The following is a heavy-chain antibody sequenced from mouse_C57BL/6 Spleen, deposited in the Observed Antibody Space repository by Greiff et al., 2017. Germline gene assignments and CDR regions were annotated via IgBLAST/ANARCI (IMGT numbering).Heavy chain of an antibody. V-gene: IGHV1-55*01. CDR1: GYTFTSYW. Sequence: VKLQQPGAELVKPGASVKMSCKASGYTFTSYWINWVKQRPGQGLEWIGDIYPGSGSTNYNEKFKSKATMTVDTSSSTAYMQLSSLTAEDSAVYYSARQGSYYDYGTWFAYWGQGTLVTVSA. D-gene: IGHD2-4*01. J-gene: IGHJ3*01. CDR2: IYPGSGST. CDR3: ARQGSYYDYGTWFAY.